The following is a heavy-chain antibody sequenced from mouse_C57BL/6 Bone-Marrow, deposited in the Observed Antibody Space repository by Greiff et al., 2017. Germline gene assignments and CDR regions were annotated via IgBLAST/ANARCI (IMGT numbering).Heavy chain of an antibody. D-gene: IGHD2-3*01. CDR1: GFTFSSYA. V-gene: IGHV5-9-1*02. Sequence: EVQLQESGEGLVKPGGSLKLSCAASGFTFSSYAMSWVRQTPEKKLEWVAYISSGGDYIYYADTVKGRFTISRDNARNTLYLQMSSLKSEDTAMYYCTRDGAAWFAYWGQGTLVTVSA. CDR2: ISSGGDYI. J-gene: IGHJ3*01. CDR3: TRDGAAWFAY.